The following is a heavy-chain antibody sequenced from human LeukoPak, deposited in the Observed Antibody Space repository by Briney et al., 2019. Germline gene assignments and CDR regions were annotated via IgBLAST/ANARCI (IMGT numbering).Heavy chain of an antibody. CDR2: IYYSGST. V-gene: IGHV4-39*01. D-gene: IGHD3-10*01. CDR3: ARVSAATMVRGVITQFDP. Sequence: SETLSLTCTVSGGSISSSRYYWGWIRQPPGKGLEWIGTIYYSGSTFYNPSLESRVTISVDTSKNQFSLKLTSVTAADTAVYYCARVSAATMVRGVITQFDPWGQGTLVTVSS. CDR1: GGSISSSRYY. J-gene: IGHJ5*02.